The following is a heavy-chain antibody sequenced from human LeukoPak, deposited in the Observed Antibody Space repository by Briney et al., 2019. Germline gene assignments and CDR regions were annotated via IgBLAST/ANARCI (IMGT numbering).Heavy chain of an antibody. V-gene: IGHV1-69*04. J-gene: IGHJ4*02. CDR1: GGTFSSYA. CDR3: AREVSELLFDY. Sequence: SVKVSCKASGGTFSSYAISWVRQAPGQGLEWMERIIPIFGIANYAQKFQGRVTITADKSTSTAYMELSSLRSEDTAVYYCAREVSELLFDYWGQGTLVTVSS. D-gene: IGHD2-15*01. CDR2: IIPIFGIA.